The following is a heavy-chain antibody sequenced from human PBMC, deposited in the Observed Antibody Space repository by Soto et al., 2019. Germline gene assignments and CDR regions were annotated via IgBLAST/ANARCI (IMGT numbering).Heavy chain of an antibody. CDR3: ARANYDFWSGYYLETYYYGMDV. CDR1: GGSISSYY. CDR2: IYTSGST. J-gene: IGHJ6*02. Sequence: QVQLQESGPGLVKPSETLSLTCTVSGGSISSYYWSWIRQPAGKGLEWIGRIYTSGSTNYNPSLKSRVTMSVHTSKNQFSLKLSSVTAADTAVYYCARANYDFWSGYYLETYYYGMDVWGQGTTVTVSS. D-gene: IGHD3-3*01. V-gene: IGHV4-4*07.